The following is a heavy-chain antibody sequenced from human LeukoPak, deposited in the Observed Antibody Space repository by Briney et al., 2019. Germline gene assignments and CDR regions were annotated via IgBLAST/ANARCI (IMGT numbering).Heavy chain of an antibody. V-gene: IGHV4-59*08. CDR3: ARGSTSGSYHPVLDY. J-gene: IGHJ4*02. CDR1: GASISSYY. D-gene: IGHD1-26*01. CDR2: IYYSGST. Sequence: SETLSLTCTVSGASISSYYWSWIRQPPGKGLEWIGYIYYSGSTNYNPSLKSRVTISVDTSKNQFSLKLSSVTAADTAVYYCARGSTSGSYHPVLDYWGQGTLVTVSS.